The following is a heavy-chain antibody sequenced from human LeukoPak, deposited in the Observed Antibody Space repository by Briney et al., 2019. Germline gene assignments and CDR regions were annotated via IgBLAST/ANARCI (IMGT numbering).Heavy chain of an antibody. CDR3: ARGITRPYCTTSSCPFEY. CDR1: GDSFSSHY. Sequence: SETLSLTCAVSGDSFSSHYWTWIRQSPGTGLEWIGYISHIGRTNYNPSLKSRVTISIDTSKNQFSLKLSSVTAADTAVYYCARGITRPYCTTSSCPFEYWGQGTLVTVSS. D-gene: IGHD2-2*01. CDR2: ISHIGRT. J-gene: IGHJ4*02. V-gene: IGHV4-59*11.